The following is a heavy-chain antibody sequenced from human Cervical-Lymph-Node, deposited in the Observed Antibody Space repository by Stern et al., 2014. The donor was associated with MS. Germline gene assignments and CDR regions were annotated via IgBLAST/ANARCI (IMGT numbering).Heavy chain of an antibody. V-gene: IGHV1-69-2*01. Sequence: EVQLVESGTEVKKPGGTVKISCKSSGYTYTYYYDHWVKQAPGKGLEWMGLADPNDGQSLHADQVRDRVKITSDTSIETSYMELTNLRSEDTAIYFCATKAFQSWGQGTLVTVSS. CDR2: ADPNDGQS. D-gene: IGHD2/OR15-2a*01. CDR1: GYTYTYYY. J-gene: IGHJ5*02. CDR3: ATKAFQS.